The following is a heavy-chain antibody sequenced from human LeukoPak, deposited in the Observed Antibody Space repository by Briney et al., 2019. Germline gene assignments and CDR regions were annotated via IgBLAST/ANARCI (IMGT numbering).Heavy chain of an antibody. D-gene: IGHD3-22*01. CDR2: IKPDGSAQ. J-gene: IGHJ5*02. CDR1: GFTCSNSW. V-gene: IGHV3-7*01. CDR3: ANGGTYSSGP. Sequence: GGSLRLSCAASGFTCSNSWMSWVRQAPGKGLEWVATIKPDGSAQYYVDSVKGRFTISRDNAKNSLFLQINSLRAEDTAVYYCANGGTYSSGPWGQGTLVTVSS.